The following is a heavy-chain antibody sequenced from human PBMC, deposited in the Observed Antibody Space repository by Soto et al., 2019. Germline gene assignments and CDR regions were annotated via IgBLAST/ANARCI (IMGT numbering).Heavy chain of an antibody. CDR3: ARESEDLASNFDY. Sequence: GGSLRLSCAASGFTFTRYSMNWVRQAPGQGLEWVSSISSTTNYIYYGDSMKGRFTISRDNAKNSLYLEMNSLRAEDTAVYYCARESEDLASNFDYWGQGTLVTVSS. CDR2: ISSTTNYI. V-gene: IGHV3-21*06. CDR1: GFTFTRYS. J-gene: IGHJ4*02.